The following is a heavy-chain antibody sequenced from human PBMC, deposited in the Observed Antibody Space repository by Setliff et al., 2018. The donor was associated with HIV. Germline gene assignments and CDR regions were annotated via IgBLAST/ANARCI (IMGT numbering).Heavy chain of an antibody. CDR1: GGSIRSHY. D-gene: IGHD5-12*01. J-gene: IGHJ1*01. CDR2: FYHTGST. V-gene: IGHV4-59*11. Sequence: SETLSLTCTVSGGSIRSHYWSWIRQPPGKGLEWIGSFYHTGSTHYNPSLKSRTTMSLDTSRNQVSLKLSSVSAADTAVYYCARSTPSIGYISEHWGQGALVTVSS. CDR3: ARSTPSIGYISEH.